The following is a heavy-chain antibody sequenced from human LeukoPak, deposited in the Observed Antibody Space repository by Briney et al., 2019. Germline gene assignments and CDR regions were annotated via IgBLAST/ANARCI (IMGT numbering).Heavy chain of an antibody. CDR2: ISSSSSYI. Sequence: PGGSLRLSCAASGFSFSSYTMNWVRQAPGKGLEWVSSISSSSSYIYYADSMKGRFTISRDNAKNSLYLQMNSLRAEDTAVYYCAELGITMIGGVWGKGTTVTISS. V-gene: IGHV3-21*01. D-gene: IGHD3-10*02. CDR3: AELGITMIGGV. CDR1: GFSFSSYT. J-gene: IGHJ6*04.